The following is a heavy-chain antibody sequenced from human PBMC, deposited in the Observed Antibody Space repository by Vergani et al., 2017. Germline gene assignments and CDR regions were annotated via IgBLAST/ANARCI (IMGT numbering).Heavy chain of an antibody. D-gene: IGHD4-17*01. CDR3: ARIGPLYGDYVDY. CDR2: ISSSGSTI. CDR1: GFTFGDYA. V-gene: IGHV3-48*03. J-gene: IGHJ4*02. Sequence: EVQLVESGGGLVQPGRSLRLSCTASGFTFGDYAMSWFRQAPGKGLEWVSYISSSGSTIYYADSVKGRFTISRDNAKNSLYLQMNSLRAEDTAVYYCARIGPLYGDYVDYWGQGTLVTVSS.